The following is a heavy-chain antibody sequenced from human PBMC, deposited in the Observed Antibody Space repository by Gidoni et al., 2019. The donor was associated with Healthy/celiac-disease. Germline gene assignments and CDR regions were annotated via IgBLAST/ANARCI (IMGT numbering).Heavy chain of an antibody. D-gene: IGHD1-1*01. Sequence: EVQLLESGGGLVQPGGSLRLSCAASGFTFSSYAMSWVRQAPGKGLEWGSANRGSGGSKNQAGPVKGRFTISRDNSKNTLYLQMNSLRAEDTAVYYCAKDMERDPPVYYYYYGMDVWGQGTTVTVSS. CDR3: AKDMERDPPVYYYYYGMDV. CDR1: GFTFSSYA. CDR2: NRGSGGSK. J-gene: IGHJ6*02. V-gene: IGHV3-23*01.